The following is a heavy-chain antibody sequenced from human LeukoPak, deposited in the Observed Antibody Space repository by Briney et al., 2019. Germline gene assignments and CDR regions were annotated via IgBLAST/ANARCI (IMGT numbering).Heavy chain of an antibody. CDR1: GGSVSSYY. Sequence: SETLSLTCTVSGGSVSSYYWSWIRQPPGKGLEWVGYIYDIGSTKYNPSLKSRVTMSVDTSKNQFSLKLSSVTAADTAVYHCARTYYYDSSGYLHQWFDPWGQGTLVTVSS. J-gene: IGHJ5*02. CDR2: IYDIGST. D-gene: IGHD3-22*01. V-gene: IGHV4-59*08. CDR3: ARTYYYDSSGYLHQWFDP.